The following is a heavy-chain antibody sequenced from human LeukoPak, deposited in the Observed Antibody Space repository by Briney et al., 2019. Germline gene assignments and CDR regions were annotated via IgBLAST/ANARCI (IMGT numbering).Heavy chain of an antibody. J-gene: IGHJ4*02. V-gene: IGHV4-39*01. CDR3: ARRRIAAIDY. CDR1: GGSISSSSYY. CDR2: IFYSGTT. D-gene: IGHD6-13*01. Sequence: SETLSLTCTVSGGSISSSSYYWDWIRQPPGKGLEWIGTIFYSGTTSYSPSLKRRVTISVDTSRNQFSLKLNSVTAADTAIYYCARRRIAAIDYWGQGTLVTVSS.